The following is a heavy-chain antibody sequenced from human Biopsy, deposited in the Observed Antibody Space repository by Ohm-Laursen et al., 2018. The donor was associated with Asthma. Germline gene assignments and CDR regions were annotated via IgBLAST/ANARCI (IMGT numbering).Heavy chain of an antibody. CDR1: GFNFNIQW. CDR2: LGQDASET. Sequence: GSLRLSCTASGFNFNIQWMSRVRQAPGKGLEWVANLGQDASETYSVDSMKARLTVSRDNAKPSIFLQLNTLRVEDTAAYYCASLHYFGMNVWGQGTTVTVSS. CDR3: ASLHYFGMNV. V-gene: IGHV3-7*02. J-gene: IGHJ6*02.